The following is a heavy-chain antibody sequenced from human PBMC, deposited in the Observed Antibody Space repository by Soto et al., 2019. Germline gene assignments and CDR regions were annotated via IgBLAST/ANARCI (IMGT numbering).Heavy chain of an antibody. CDR1: GFTFSSYA. J-gene: IGHJ4*02. D-gene: IGHD2-15*01. V-gene: IGHV3-23*01. CDR3: ARGRCSGGSCYLAN. CDR2: ISGSGGST. Sequence: PGGSLRLSCAASGFTFSSYAMSWVRQAPGKGLEWVSAISGSGGSTYYADSVKGRFTISRDNSKNTLYLQMNSLRAEDTAVYYCARGRCSGGSCYLANWGQGTRVTVSS.